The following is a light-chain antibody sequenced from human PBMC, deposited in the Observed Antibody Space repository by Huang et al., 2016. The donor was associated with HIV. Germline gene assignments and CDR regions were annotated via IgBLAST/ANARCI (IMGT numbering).Light chain of an antibody. V-gene: IGKV3-11*01. J-gene: IGKJ3*01. CDR1: QSVSSY. CDR3: QQRSNWPPPFT. Sequence: EIVLTQSPATLSLSPGERATLSCRASQSVSSYLAWYQQKPGQAPRLLIYDASNRATGTPARFRGSGSGTDFTLTISSLEPEDFAVYYCQQRSNWPPPFTFGPGTKVDIK. CDR2: DAS.